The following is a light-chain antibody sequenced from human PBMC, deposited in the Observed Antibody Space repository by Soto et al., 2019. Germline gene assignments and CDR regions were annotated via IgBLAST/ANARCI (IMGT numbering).Light chain of an antibody. CDR1: SSNIGAGYD. Sequence: QSVLTQPPSVSGAPGQRVTISCTGSSSNIGAGYDVHWYQQLPGTAPKLIIYDNSNRPSGVPDRFSGSKSGTSASLAITGLQAEDEADYYCQSYDSSLSGSRVFGTGTKVTVL. J-gene: IGLJ1*01. CDR2: DNS. V-gene: IGLV1-40*01. CDR3: QSYDSSLSGSRV.